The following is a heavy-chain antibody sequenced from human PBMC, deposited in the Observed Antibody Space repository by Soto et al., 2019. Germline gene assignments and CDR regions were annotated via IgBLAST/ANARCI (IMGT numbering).Heavy chain of an antibody. CDR2: ISYDGSNK. V-gene: IGHV3-30-3*01. CDR1: GFTFSSYA. Sequence: QVQLVESGGGVVQPGRSLSLSCAASGFTFSSYAMHWVRQAPGKGLEWVAVISYDGSNKYYADSVKGRFTISRDNSKNTLYLQMNSLRAEDTAVYYCARAGDSYGWASGIDYWGQGTLVTVSS. J-gene: IGHJ4*02. D-gene: IGHD5-18*01. CDR3: ARAGDSYGWASGIDY.